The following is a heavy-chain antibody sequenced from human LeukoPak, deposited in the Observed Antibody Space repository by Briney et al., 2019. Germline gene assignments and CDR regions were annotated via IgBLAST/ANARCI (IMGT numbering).Heavy chain of an antibody. D-gene: IGHD6-13*01. J-gene: IGHJ5*02. V-gene: IGHV4-34*01. CDR1: GASFSDFH. Sequence: SETLSLTCAVYGASFSDFHWTWIRQSPGKGLEWIGEINHNNYNPSLKSRVTISLDTSKNQISLNLTSVTAADTAMYYCASNSSSYGSSEDWFDPWGQGTLVTVSS. CDR2: INHN. CDR3: ASNSSSYGSSEDWFDP.